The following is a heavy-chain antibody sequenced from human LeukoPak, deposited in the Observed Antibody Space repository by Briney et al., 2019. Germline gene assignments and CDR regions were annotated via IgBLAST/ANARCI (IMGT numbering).Heavy chain of an antibody. J-gene: IGHJ3*02. Sequence: SETLSLTCTVSGGSISSSSFYWDWIRQPPGKGLEWIGTIFYGGSTYYNPSLTSRITISVDTSKNQFSLKLSSVTAADTAVYYCARHSRSGYSDYESAFDIWGQGTMVIVSS. D-gene: IGHD5-12*01. CDR3: ARHSRSGYSDYESAFDI. CDR2: IFYGGST. CDR1: GGSISSSSFY. V-gene: IGHV4-39*01.